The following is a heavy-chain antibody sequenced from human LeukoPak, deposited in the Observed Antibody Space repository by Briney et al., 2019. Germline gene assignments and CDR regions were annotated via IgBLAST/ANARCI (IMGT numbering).Heavy chain of an antibody. Sequence: ASVKVSCKASGYTFTGYYMHWVRQAPGQGLEWMGWINPNSGGTNYAQKFQGRVTMTRDTSISTAYMELSRLRSDDTAVYYCARASYYDYVWGSYRNGAFDIWGQGTMVTVSS. D-gene: IGHD3-16*01. V-gene: IGHV1-2*02. CDR2: INPNSGGT. CDR3: ARASYYDYVWGSYRNGAFDI. CDR1: GYTFTGYY. J-gene: IGHJ3*02.